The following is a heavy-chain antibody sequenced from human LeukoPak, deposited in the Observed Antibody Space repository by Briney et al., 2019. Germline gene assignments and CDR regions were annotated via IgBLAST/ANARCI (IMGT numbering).Heavy chain of an antibody. Sequence: GGSLRLSCAASGFTFTSYSMNWVRQAPGKGLEWVSYISSSSSTIYYADSVKGRFTISRDNAKNSLYLQMNSLRAEDTAVYYCARVRGRITIFGVVLPYYYYGMDVWGQGTTVTVSS. J-gene: IGHJ6*02. D-gene: IGHD3-3*01. CDR2: ISSSSSTI. CDR3: ARVRGRITIFGVVLPYYYYGMDV. V-gene: IGHV3-48*01. CDR1: GFTFTSYS.